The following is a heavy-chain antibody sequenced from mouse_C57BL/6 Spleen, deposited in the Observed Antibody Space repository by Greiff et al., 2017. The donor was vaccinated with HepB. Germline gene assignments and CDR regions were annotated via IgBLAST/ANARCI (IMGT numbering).Heavy chain of an antibody. V-gene: IGHV3-6*01. CDR1: GYSITSGYY. D-gene: IGHD2-2*01. J-gene: IGHJ2*01. CDR3: AREGGLRGFDY. Sequence: EVQLQESGPGLVKPSQSLSLTCSVPGYSITSGYYWNWIRQFPGNKLEWMGYISYDGSNNYNPSLKNRISITRDTSKNQFFLKLNSVTTEDTATYYCAREGGLRGFDYWGQGTTLTVSS. CDR2: ISYDGSN.